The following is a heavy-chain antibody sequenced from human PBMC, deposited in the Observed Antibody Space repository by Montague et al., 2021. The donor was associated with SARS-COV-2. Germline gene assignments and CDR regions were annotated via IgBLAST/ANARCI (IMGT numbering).Heavy chain of an antibody. V-gene: IGHV4-59*13. CDR2: MYYSGST. CDR3: ARDFDY. J-gene: IGHJ4*02. Sequence: SETLSLTCTVSGGSISSYYWSWIRQHQGKGLEWIGYMYYSGSTNYNPSLKSRVTLSVDTSKNQFSLKLSSVTAAATAVYYCARDFDYWGQGTLVTVSS. CDR1: GGSISSYY.